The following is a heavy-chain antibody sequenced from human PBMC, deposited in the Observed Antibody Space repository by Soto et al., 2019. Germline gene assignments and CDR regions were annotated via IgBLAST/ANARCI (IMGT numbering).Heavy chain of an antibody. CDR1: GFTFSSYA. Sequence: GGSLRLSCAASGFTFSSYAMHWVRQAPGKGLEWVAVISYDGSNKYYADSVKGRFTISRDNSKNTLYLQMNSLRAEDTAVYYCAREAGRYFDWLFGVPYYYGMDVWGQGTTVTVSS. CDR2: ISYDGSNK. CDR3: AREAGRYFDWLFGVPYYYGMDV. J-gene: IGHJ6*02. D-gene: IGHD3-9*01. V-gene: IGHV3-30-3*01.